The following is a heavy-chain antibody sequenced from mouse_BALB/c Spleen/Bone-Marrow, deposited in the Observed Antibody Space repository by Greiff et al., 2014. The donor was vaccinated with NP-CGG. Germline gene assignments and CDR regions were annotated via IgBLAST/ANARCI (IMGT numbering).Heavy chain of an antibody. CDR2: INPSNGGT. Sequence: VQLQQSGAELVKPGASVKLSCKASGYTFTSYYMYWVKQRPGQGLEWIGEINPSNGGTNFNEKFKSKATLTVDKSSSTAYMQRSSLTSEDAAFYYCTREGDSPFAYWGQGTLVPGSA. CDR1: GYTFTSYY. D-gene: IGHD2-13*01. CDR3: TREGDSPFAY. V-gene: IGHV1S81*02. J-gene: IGHJ3*01.